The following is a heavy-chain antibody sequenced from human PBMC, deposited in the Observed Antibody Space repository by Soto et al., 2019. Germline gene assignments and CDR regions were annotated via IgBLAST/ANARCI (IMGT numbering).Heavy chain of an antibody. Sequence: PGGALRLSCAASGFTFSNYWMYWVRQAPGKGLVWVSRVNNDGTDTTHADSVKGRFTISRDNSKNTLYLQMNSLRAEDTAVYYCAKGTYYYDSSRYEVAYWGQGTLVTVSS. J-gene: IGHJ4*02. V-gene: IGHV3-74*03. CDR3: AKGTYYYDSSRYEVAY. CDR1: GFTFSNYW. D-gene: IGHD3-22*01. CDR2: VNNDGTDT.